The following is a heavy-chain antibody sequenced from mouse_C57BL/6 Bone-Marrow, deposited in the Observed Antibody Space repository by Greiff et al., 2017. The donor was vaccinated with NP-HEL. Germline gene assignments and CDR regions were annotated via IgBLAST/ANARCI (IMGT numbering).Heavy chain of an antibody. J-gene: IGHJ4*01. CDR3: ARKVVARAMDY. D-gene: IGHD1-1*01. CDR1: GYAFSSSW. V-gene: IGHV1-82*01. Sequence: QVQLQQSGPALVQPGASVKISCKASGYAFSSSWMNWVKQRPGKGLEWIGRIYPGDGDTNYNGKFKGKATLTADKSSSTAYMQLSSLTSEDSAVYFCARKVVARAMDYWGQGTSVTVSS. CDR2: IYPGDGDT.